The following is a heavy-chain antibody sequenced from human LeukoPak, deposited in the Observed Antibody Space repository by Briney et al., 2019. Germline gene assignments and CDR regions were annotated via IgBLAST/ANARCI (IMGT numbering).Heavy chain of an antibody. V-gene: IGHV4-34*01. Sequence: TSETLSLTCAVYGGSFSGYYWSWIRQPPGKGLEWIGEINHSGSTNYNPSLKSRVTISVDTSKNQFSLKLSSVTAADTAVYYCARLHVSSSSPIDYWGQGTLVTVSS. CDR1: GGSFSGYY. CDR2: INHSGST. J-gene: IGHJ4*02. CDR3: ARLHVSSSSPIDY. D-gene: IGHD6-6*01.